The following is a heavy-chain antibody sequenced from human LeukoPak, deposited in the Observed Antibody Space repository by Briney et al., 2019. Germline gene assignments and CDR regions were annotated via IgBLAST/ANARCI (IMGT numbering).Heavy chain of an antibody. V-gene: IGHV3-20*04. Sequence: GGSLRLSCTASGFAFDEHGMSWVRQVPGKGLEWVPGINWSGGSAGYADPLRGRFTISRDNAKNSLYLQMDSLRAEDTALYYCARAPITSPFYFDSWGQGTLVTVSS. CDR1: GFAFDEHG. J-gene: IGHJ4*02. D-gene: IGHD2-2*01. CDR3: ARAPITSPFYFDS. CDR2: INWSGGSA.